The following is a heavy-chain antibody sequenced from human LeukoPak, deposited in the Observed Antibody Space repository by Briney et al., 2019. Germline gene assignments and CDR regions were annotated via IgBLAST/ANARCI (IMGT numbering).Heavy chain of an antibody. V-gene: IGHV3-23*01. CDR1: GFTFSSYA. CDR2: ISGSGDST. D-gene: IGHD6-13*01. CDR3: ANVAAASDY. Sequence: GGSLRLSCAASGFTFSSYAMNWVRQAPGKGLEWVSAISGSGDSTYYADSVKGRFTISRDNSRNTLYLQVNSLRAEDTAVYYCANVAAASDYWGQGTLVTVSS. J-gene: IGHJ4*02.